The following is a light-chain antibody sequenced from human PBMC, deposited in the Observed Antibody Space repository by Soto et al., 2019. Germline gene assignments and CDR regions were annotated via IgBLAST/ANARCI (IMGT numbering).Light chain of an antibody. CDR3: EHRNNWPIT. V-gene: IGKV3-11*01. Sequence: EIVLTQSPSTLSVSPGERATLSCRASQSVNSYLAWYQQKPGQAPRLLIYDSSNRATGIPARFSGSGSGAANTLTISSLEPSDFEVYYYEHRNNWPITFGQGTRLEIK. CDR2: DSS. J-gene: IGKJ5*01. CDR1: QSVNSY.